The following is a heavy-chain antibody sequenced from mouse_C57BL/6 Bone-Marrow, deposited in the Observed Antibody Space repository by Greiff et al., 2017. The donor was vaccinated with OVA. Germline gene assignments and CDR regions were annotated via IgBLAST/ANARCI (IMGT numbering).Heavy chain of an antibody. Sequence: QVQLQQPGAELVKPGASVKLSCKASGYTFTSYWMHWVKQRPGQGLEWIGMIHPNSGSTNYNEKFKSKATLTVDKSSSTAYMQLSSLTSEDSAVYYCARRGYGSSYYWYFDVWGIGTTVTVSS. CDR3: ARRGYGSSYYWYFDV. J-gene: IGHJ1*03. V-gene: IGHV1-64*01. D-gene: IGHD1-1*01. CDR2: IHPNSGST. CDR1: GYTFTSYW.